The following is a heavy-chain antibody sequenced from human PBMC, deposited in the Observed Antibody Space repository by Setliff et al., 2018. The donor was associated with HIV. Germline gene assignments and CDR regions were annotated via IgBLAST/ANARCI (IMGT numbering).Heavy chain of an antibody. CDR1: GFSLTTSGMS. J-gene: IGHJ4*02. D-gene: IGHD6-13*01. CDR3: AHSTFVAAAGGFDY. Sequence: SGPTLVNPTQTLTLTCSFSGFSLTTSGMSVTWIRQPPGKAPEWLARVDWNDDKRYSPSLKSRLTITKDTSENQVVLTMTNMDPVDTATYYCAHSTFVAAAGGFDYWGQGTLVTVSS. V-gene: IGHV2-5*08. CDR2: VDWNDDK.